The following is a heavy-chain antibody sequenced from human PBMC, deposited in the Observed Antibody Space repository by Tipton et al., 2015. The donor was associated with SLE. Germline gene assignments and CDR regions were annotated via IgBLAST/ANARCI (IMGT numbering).Heavy chain of an antibody. CDR1: GFSFSNYG. CDR3: AAELTGDDAFDI. D-gene: IGHD7-27*01. V-gene: IGHV3-33*08. CDR2: IWYDGSNK. Sequence: SLRLSCAASGFSFSNYGMHWVRQAPGKGLEWVALIWYDGSNKFYVDSVKGRFTISRDNSKNTLYLQMNSLRAEDTAVYYCAAELTGDDAFDIWGQGTMVTVSS. J-gene: IGHJ3*02.